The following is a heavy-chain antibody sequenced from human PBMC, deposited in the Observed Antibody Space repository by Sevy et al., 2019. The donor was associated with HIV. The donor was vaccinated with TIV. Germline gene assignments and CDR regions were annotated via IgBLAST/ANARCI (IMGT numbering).Heavy chain of an antibody. J-gene: IGHJ4*02. D-gene: IGHD3-22*01. CDR3: ATSRSGYFDSSGYYIY. CDR1: GYSFTSHW. Sequence: GESLKISCEGSGYSFTSHWIGWVRHMPGKGLEWMGIIYPDDSETRYSPSFQGQVTFSADKSISTAYLQWSSLKASDPAMYYCATSRSGYFDSSGYYIYWGQGTMVTVSS. V-gene: IGHV5-51*01. CDR2: IYPDDSET.